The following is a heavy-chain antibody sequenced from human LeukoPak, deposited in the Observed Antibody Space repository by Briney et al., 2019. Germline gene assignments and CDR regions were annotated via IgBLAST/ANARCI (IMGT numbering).Heavy chain of an antibody. D-gene: IGHD7-27*01. V-gene: IGHV3-7*01. J-gene: IGHJ3*02. Sequence: GGSLRLSCAASGFTFSSYWMSWVRQAPGKGLEWVAHMKKDGSEKYYVDSVKGRFTISRDNDKTSLYLQMSSLRAEDTAVYYCARDLTGEGVGAFDIWGQGTMVTVSS. CDR3: ARDLTGEGVGAFDI. CDR2: MKKDGSEK. CDR1: GFTFSSYW.